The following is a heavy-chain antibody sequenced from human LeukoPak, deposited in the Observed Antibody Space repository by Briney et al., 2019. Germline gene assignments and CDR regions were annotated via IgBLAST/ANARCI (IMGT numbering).Heavy chain of an antibody. CDR2: ISSGSSTI. D-gene: IGHD4-17*01. CDR3: ARYGAYVVGYFDY. V-gene: IGHV3-48*03. CDR1: GFSFSSYE. J-gene: IGHJ4*02. Sequence: GGSLRLSCAASGFSFSSYEMSWVRQAPGRGLEWMSYISSGSSTIYYADSVRGRFTVSRDNAKNSLYLQMNSLRAEDTAVYYCARYGAYVVGYFDYWGQGALVTVSS.